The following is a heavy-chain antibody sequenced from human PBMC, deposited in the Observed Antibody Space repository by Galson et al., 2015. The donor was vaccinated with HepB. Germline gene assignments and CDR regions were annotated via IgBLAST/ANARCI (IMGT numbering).Heavy chain of an antibody. Sequence: SVKVSCKASGYTFTSYGISWVRQAPGQGLEWMGWISAYNGNTNYAQKLQGRVTMTTDTSTSTAYMELRSLRSDDTAVYYCARDYRVPAAIEYYYYMDVWGKGTTVTVSS. CDR3: ARDYRVPAAIEYYYYMDV. V-gene: IGHV1-18*01. CDR2: ISAYNGNT. J-gene: IGHJ6*03. CDR1: GYTFTSYG. D-gene: IGHD2-2*01.